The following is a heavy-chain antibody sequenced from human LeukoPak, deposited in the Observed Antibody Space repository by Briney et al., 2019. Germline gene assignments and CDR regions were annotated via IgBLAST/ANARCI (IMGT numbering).Heavy chain of an antibody. V-gene: IGHV3-9*01. CDR2: ISWNSGSI. CDR3: ARDYGSALGAYYYMDV. Sequence: PGRSLRLSCAASRFTFDDYAMHWVRQAPGKGLEWVSGISWNSGSIGYADSVKGRFTISRDNAKNSLYLQMNSLRAEDTAVYYCARDYGSALGAYYYMDVWGKGTTVTVSS. J-gene: IGHJ6*03. CDR1: RFTFDDYA. D-gene: IGHD2-15*01.